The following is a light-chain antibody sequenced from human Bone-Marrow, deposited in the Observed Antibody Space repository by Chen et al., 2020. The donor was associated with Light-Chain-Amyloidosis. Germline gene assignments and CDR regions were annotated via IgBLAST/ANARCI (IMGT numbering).Light chain of an antibody. CDR2: DDS. V-gene: IGLV3-21*02. J-gene: IGLJ3*02. CDR1: NIGSTS. Sequence: SYVLTQPSSVSVAPGQTATIACGGNNIGSTSVHWYQQTPGQAPLLVVYDDSDRPSGIPERLSGFNSRNTATLTSSRVEAGDEADYYCQVWDRSSDRPVFSGGTKLTVL. CDR3: QVWDRSSDRPV.